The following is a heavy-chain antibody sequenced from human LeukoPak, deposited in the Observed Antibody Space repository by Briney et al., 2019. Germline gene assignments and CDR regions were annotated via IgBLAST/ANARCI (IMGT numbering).Heavy chain of an antibody. J-gene: IGHJ6*03. CDR2: ISWNSGSI. V-gene: IGHV3-9*01. Sequence: QSGGSLRLSCAASGFTFGEYAMHWVRQAPGKGLEWVSGISWNSGSIAYADSVKGRFTISRDSSKNTLYLQMNSLRAEDTAVYYCAKGHYMDVWGKGTTVTVSS. CDR3: AKGHYMDV. CDR1: GFTFGEYA.